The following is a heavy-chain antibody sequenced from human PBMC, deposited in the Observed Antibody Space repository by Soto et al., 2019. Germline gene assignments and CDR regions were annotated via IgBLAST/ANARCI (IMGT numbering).Heavy chain of an antibody. CDR2: IYYSGST. J-gene: IGHJ4*02. Sequence: QVQLQESGPGLVKPSETLSLTCTVSGGSISSYYWSWIRQPPGKGLEWIGYIYYSGSTNYNPSLKSRXXIXVVXSKNQFSLKLSSVTAADTAVYYCARAGYYDGEGDYWGQGTLVTVSS. V-gene: IGHV4-59*01. CDR3: ARAGYYDGEGDY. CDR1: GGSISSYY. D-gene: IGHD3-22*01.